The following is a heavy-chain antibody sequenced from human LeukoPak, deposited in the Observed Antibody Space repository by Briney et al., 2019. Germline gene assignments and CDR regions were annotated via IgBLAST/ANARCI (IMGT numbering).Heavy chain of an antibody. Sequence: QPGGSPRLSCVVSGFTFRNEEMNWVRQAPGRGLEWIAYISSTDSPISYGDSVKGRFTISRDNAKNSLYLQMNSLRVDDTAIYYCARGGNYAPFDYWGQGALVAVSS. CDR1: GFTFRNEE. V-gene: IGHV3-48*03. CDR2: ISSTDSPI. D-gene: IGHD1-26*01. J-gene: IGHJ4*02. CDR3: ARGGNYAPFDY.